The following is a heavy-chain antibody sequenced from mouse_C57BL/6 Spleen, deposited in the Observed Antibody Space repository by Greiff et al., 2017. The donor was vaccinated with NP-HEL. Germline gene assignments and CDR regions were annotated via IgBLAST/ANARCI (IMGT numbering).Heavy chain of an antibody. Sequence: VQLQQSGAELARPGASVKMSCKASGYTFTSYTMHWVKQRPGQGLEWIGYINPSSGYTKYNQKFKDKATLTADKSSSTAYMQLSSLTSEDSEVYYCARESDYHYAMDYWGQGTSVTVSS. D-gene: IGHD2-4*01. CDR1: GYTFTSYT. CDR3: ARESDYHYAMDY. J-gene: IGHJ4*01. CDR2: INPSSGYT. V-gene: IGHV1-4*01.